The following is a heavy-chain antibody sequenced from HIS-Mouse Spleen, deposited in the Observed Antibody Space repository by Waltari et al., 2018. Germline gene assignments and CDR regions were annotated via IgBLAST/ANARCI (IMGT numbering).Heavy chain of an antibody. CDR3: AKDKHHAFDY. CDR2: ISYDGSNK. Sequence: QVQLVQSGAEVKKPGASVKVSCKASGYTFSSYGMHWVRQAPGKGLEWVAVISYDGSNKYYADSVKGRFTISRDNSKNTLYLQMNSLRAEDTAVYYCAKDKHHAFDYWGQGTLVTVSS. CDR1: GYTFSSYG. V-gene: IGHV3-30*18. J-gene: IGHJ4*02.